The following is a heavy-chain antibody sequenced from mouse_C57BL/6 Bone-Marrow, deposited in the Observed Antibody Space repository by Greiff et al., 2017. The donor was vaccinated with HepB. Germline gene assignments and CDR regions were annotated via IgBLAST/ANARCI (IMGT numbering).Heavy chain of an antibody. Sequence: VQLQQSGAELVRPGTSVKVSCTASGYAFTNYLIEWVKQRPGQGLEWIGVINPGSGGTNYNEKFKGKATLTADKSSSTAYMQLSSLTSEDSAVYFCARGEAQATLYAMDYWGQGTSVTVSS. CDR2: INPGSGGT. CDR3: ARGEAQATLYAMDY. V-gene: IGHV1-54*01. D-gene: IGHD3-2*02. CDR1: GYAFTNYL. J-gene: IGHJ4*01.